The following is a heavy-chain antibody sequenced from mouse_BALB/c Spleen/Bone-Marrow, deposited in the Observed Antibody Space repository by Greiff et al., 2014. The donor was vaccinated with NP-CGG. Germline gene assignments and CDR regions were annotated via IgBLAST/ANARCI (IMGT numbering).Heavy chain of an antibody. D-gene: IGHD3-1*01. V-gene: IGHV2-2*02. CDR3: ARNHRGYYFDY. CDR1: GFSLSSYG. J-gene: IGHJ2*01. CDR2: ICSGGST. Sequence: VQLQQSGPGLVQPSQTLSITCTVSGFSLSSYGVHWVRQSPGKGLEWLGVICSGGSTDYNAAFISSLTISKDNSKSQVFLKMTGLQANDTAIYYCARNHRGYYFDYWGQGTTLTVSS.